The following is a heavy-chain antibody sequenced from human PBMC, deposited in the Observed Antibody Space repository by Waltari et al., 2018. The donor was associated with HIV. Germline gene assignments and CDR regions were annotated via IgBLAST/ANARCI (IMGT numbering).Heavy chain of an antibody. D-gene: IGHD3-10*01. CDR1: GFTVSSNY. V-gene: IGHV3-66*01. CDR3: ASYHITMVRGVTPYYYYGMDV. CDR2: IYSGGST. J-gene: IGHJ6*02. Sequence: GGGLVQPGGSLRLSCAASGFTVSSNYMSWVRQAPGKGLEWVSVIYSGGSTYYADSVKGRFTISRDNSKNTLYLQMNSLRAEDTAVYYCASYHITMVRGVTPYYYYGMDVWGQGTTVTVSS.